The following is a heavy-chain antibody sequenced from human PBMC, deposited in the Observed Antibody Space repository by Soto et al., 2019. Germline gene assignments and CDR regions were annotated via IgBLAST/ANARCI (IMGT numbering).Heavy chain of an antibody. J-gene: IGHJ4*02. V-gene: IGHV4-34*01. CDR2: INHSGST. CDR1: GGSFSGYY. CDR3: ARGDLLTPGRTLRFDY. Sequence: QVQLQQWGAGLLKPSETLSLTCAVYGGSFSGYYWSWIRQPPGKGLEWIGEINHSGSTNYNPSLKSRVTISVDTSKNQFSLNLSSVTAADTAVYYCARGDLLTPGRTLRFDYWGQGTLVTVSS. D-gene: IGHD3-9*01.